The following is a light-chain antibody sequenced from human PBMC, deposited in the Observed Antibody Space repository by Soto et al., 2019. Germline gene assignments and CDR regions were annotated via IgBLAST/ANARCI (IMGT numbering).Light chain of an antibody. Sequence: IVLTQSPGTLSLSPGERATLSCRASQSVSSNYLAWYQQKPGQAPRLLIYGASSRATGIPDRFSGSGSGTDFTLTISRLEPEDFAVYYCQQYVGSPTFGPGTKVDIK. J-gene: IGKJ3*01. CDR1: QSVSSNY. CDR3: QQYVGSPT. CDR2: GAS. V-gene: IGKV3-20*01.